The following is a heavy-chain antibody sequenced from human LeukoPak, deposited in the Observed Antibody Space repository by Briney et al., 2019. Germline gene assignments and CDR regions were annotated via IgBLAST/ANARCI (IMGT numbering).Heavy chain of an antibody. V-gene: IGHV1-2*02. CDR1: GYTFTGYY. CDR3: ARVPAAITGWFDP. Sequence: EASVKVSCKASGYTFTGYYMHWVRQAPGQGLEWMGWINPNSGGTNYAQKFQGRVTMTRDTSISTAYMELSRLRSDDTAVYYCARVPAAITGWFDPWGQGTLVTVSS. D-gene: IGHD2-2*02. CDR2: INPNSGGT. J-gene: IGHJ5*02.